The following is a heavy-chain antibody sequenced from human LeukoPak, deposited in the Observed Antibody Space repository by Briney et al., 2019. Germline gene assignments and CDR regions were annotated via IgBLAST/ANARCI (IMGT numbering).Heavy chain of an antibody. CDR3: ARDGGYGDYGDWFDP. J-gene: IGHJ5*02. D-gene: IGHD4-17*01. Sequence: GGSLRLSCAAFGFTFSSYALSWVRQAPGKGLVWVSRINSDGSSTSYADSVKGRFTISRDNAKNTLFLQMNSLRAEDTAVYYCARDGGYGDYGDWFDPWGQGTLVTVSS. CDR2: INSDGSST. V-gene: IGHV3-74*01. CDR1: GFTFSSYA.